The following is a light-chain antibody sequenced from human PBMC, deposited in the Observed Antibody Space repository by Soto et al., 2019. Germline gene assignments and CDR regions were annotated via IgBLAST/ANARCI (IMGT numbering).Light chain of an antibody. V-gene: IGKV3-20*01. J-gene: IGKJ1*01. CDR1: LSVSSAY. Sequence: EIVLTQSPGTLSLSPGERATLSCRASLSVSSAYLAWYQHKPGQPPTLLIYAASSRVTGIPDRFSGSGSGTDFTLTIRRLEPEDFAVYYCQQYGSSSTWTFGQGTKVEIK. CDR2: AAS. CDR3: QQYGSSSTWT.